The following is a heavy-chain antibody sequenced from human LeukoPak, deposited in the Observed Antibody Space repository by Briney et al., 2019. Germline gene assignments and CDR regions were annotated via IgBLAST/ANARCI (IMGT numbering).Heavy chain of an antibody. V-gene: IGHV3-30*04. CDR1: GFTFSSYA. CDR2: ISYDGSNK. J-gene: IGHJ4*02. Sequence: SGGSLRLSCAASGFTFSSYAMHWVRQAPGKGLEWVAVISYDGSNKYYADSVKGRFTISRDNSKNTLYLQMNSLRAEDTAVYYCAREGGGATPVLLDWGQGTLVTVSS. CDR3: AREGGGATPVLLD. D-gene: IGHD1-26*01.